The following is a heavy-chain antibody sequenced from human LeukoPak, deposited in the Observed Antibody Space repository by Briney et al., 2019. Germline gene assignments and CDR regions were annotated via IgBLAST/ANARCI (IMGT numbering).Heavy chain of an antibody. CDR3: ARGGWGTAIDY. V-gene: IGHV3-23*01. D-gene: IGHD1-7*01. J-gene: IGHJ4*02. CDR1: GFIFNYYA. Sequence: PGGSLRLSCAASGFIFNYYAMNWVRQAPGKGLEWVSAISGGGHSTYYADSVKGRFTISRDNAKNTLDLQMNSLRAEDTAVYYCARGGWGTAIDYWAQGTLVTVSS. CDR2: ISGGGHST.